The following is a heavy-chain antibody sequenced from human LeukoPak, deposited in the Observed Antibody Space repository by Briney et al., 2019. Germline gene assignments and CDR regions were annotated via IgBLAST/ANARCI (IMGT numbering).Heavy chain of an antibody. V-gene: IGHV1-2*02. D-gene: IGHD4-17*01. CDR1: GYTFTGYY. CDR3: ARAEVTNYYYYYGMDV. Sequence: VASVKVFCNASGYTFTGYYMHWVRQAPGQGLEWMGWINPNSGGTSNAQKFQGRGTMTRDTSISTAYMELSRLRSDDTAVYYCARAEVTNYYYYYGMDVWGQGTTVTVSS. J-gene: IGHJ6*02. CDR2: INPNSGGT.